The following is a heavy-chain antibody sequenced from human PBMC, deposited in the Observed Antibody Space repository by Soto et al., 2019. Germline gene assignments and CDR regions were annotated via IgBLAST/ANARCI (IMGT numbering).Heavy chain of an antibody. CDR1: GYTFTSYG. J-gene: IGHJ4*02. Sequence: ASVKVSCKASGYTFTSYGITWVRQAPGQGLEWMGWISAYNGNTNYAQKLQGRVTMTTDTSTSTAYMELRSLRSDDTAVYYCARDVAIYSGYDSPVIYWGQGTLVTVSS. V-gene: IGHV1-18*01. CDR3: ARDVAIYSGYDSPVIY. D-gene: IGHD5-12*01. CDR2: ISAYNGNT.